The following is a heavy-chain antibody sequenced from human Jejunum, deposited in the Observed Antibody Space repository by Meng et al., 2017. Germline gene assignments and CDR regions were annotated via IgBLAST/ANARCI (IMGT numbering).Heavy chain of an antibody. J-gene: IGHJ4*02. D-gene: IGHD6-6*01. CDR3: ARDRITYSSSSSLCY. CDR2: ISAYNGMT. V-gene: IGHV1-18*01. CDR1: GYTFTNYV. Sequence: ASVKVSCKASGYTFTNYVLAWLRQAPGQGLEWMGWISAYNGMTNYAPKLQGRVTMTTDTSTSTAYMELRSLRSDDTAVYYCARDRITYSSSSSLCYWGQGTLVTVSS.